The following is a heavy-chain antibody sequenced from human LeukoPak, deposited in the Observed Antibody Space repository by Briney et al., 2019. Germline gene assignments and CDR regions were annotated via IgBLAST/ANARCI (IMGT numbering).Heavy chain of an antibody. D-gene: IGHD3-10*01. J-gene: IGHJ5*02. CDR2: ISGNGSST. CDR3: AKDRAASYYWFDH. Sequence: QSGGSLRLSCAPSGFTFSRYAMRGLPPAPEGGGEGVSAISGNGSSTYCADSVKGRFTIARDNSKNTLYLQMNSLRAEDTAVYYFAKDRAASYYWFDHWGQGTLVTVSS. V-gene: IGHV3-23*01. CDR1: GFTFSRYA.